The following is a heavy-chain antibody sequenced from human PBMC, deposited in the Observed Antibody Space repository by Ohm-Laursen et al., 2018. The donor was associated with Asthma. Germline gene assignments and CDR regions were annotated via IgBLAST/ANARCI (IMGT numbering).Heavy chain of an antibody. V-gene: IGHV3-30*03. J-gene: IGHJ4*02. CDR3: ARDMGRYCTNGVCSDIGYYFDY. CDR2: RSYDGSNK. Sequence: SLRLSCAASGLTFSSYGMHWVRQAPGKGLEWVAVRSYDGSNKYYADSVKGRFTISRDNSQNTLYLQMNSLRAEDTAVYYCARDMGRYCTNGVCSDIGYYFDYWGQGTLVTVSS. CDR1: GLTFSSYG. D-gene: IGHD2-8*01.